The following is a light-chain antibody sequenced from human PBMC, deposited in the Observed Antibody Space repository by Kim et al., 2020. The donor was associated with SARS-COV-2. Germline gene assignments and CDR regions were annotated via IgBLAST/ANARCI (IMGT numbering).Light chain of an antibody. CDR3: QQTYSSLFT. Sequence: DIQMTQSPSSLSASVGDRVTITCRAAQNIRNYLNWYQQKPGQAPKVLIYAASSLQSGVPSRFSGSGSGTDFNFTISSLQPDDFATYYCQQTYSSLFTFGPGTKVDIK. V-gene: IGKV1-39*01. J-gene: IGKJ3*01. CDR1: QNIRNY. CDR2: AAS.